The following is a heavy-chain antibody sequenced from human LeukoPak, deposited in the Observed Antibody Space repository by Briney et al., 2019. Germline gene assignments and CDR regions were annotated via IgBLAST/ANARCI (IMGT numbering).Heavy chain of an antibody. Sequence: GESLKISCKSDGYSFTGYWIGWVRQMPGKGLEWMGRIDPSDSYTNYSPSFQGHVTISADKSISTAYLQWSSLKASDTAMYYCASLGPTAYDSSGYYYDAFDIWGQGTMVTVSS. CDR1: GYSFTGYW. V-gene: IGHV5-10-1*01. D-gene: IGHD3-22*01. J-gene: IGHJ3*02. CDR2: IDPSDSYT. CDR3: ASLGPTAYDSSGYYYDAFDI.